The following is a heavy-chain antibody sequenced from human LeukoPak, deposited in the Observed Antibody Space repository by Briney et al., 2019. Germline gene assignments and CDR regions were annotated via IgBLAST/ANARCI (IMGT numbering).Heavy chain of an antibody. Sequence: GGSLRLSCAASGFTFSSYGMHWVRQAPGKGLEWVAVISYDGSNKYCADSVKGRFTISRDNSKNTLYLQMNSLRAEDTAVYYCAKARKAYGDYGYYYYGMDVWGQGTTVTVSS. D-gene: IGHD4-17*01. J-gene: IGHJ6*02. CDR2: ISYDGSNK. V-gene: IGHV3-30*18. CDR3: AKARKAYGDYGYYYYGMDV. CDR1: GFTFSSYG.